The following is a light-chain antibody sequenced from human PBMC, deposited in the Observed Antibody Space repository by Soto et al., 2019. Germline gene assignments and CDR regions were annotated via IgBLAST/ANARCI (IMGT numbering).Light chain of an antibody. CDR3: SSYTSSSTHV. Sequence: SALTQPASVSGSPGQSFTISCTGTSSDVGAYNFVSWYQQHPGKVPNLMIFDVSSRPSGVSDRFSGSKSGNTASLTISGPQAEDEGDYYCSSYTSSSTHVFGSGTQVTVL. V-gene: IGLV2-14*03. J-gene: IGLJ1*01. CDR2: DVS. CDR1: SSDVGAYNF.